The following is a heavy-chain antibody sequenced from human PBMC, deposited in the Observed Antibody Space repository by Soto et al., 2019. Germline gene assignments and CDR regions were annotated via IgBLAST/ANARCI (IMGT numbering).Heavy chain of an antibody. CDR2: INWNSGSI. CDR1: GFIFDDYA. CDR3: AKDLNYYHSTGSFDT. V-gene: IGHV3-9*01. D-gene: IGHD3-22*01. Sequence: GGSLRLCCAASGFIFDDYAIHWVRQASGKGLEWVSGINWNSGSIGYADSVKGRFTISRDNARNSLYLEMNSLRAEDSASYYCAKDLNYYHSTGSFDTWGQGTLVTVSS. J-gene: IGHJ4*02.